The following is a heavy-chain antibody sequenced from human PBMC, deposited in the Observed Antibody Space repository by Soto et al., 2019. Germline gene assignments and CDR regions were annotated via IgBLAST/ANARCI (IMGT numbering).Heavy chain of an antibody. V-gene: IGHV3-11*06. J-gene: IGHJ6*02. CDR3: ARGGSWNPRYYGMDV. CDR2: TSGSTLYT. Sequence: GGSVRLSCAASGFTFSDYYMTWIRQAPGKGLEWISYTSGSTLYTNYADSVRGRFTISRDNAKNSLYLQMSSLRAEDTALYFCARGGSWNPRYYGMDVWGQGTTVTVSS. CDR1: GFTFSDYY. D-gene: IGHD3-16*01.